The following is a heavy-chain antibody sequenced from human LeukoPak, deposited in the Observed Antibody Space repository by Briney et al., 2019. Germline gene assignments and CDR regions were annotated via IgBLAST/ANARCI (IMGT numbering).Heavy chain of an antibody. CDR2: IYTIGST. J-gene: IGHJ4*02. Sequence: PSETLSLTCTVSGGSISSYYWSWIRQPAGKGLEWIGRIYTIGSTNYNPSLKSRVTMSVDTSKNQFSVKLRSVSGEDTAVYYCARYMRGVVAGTPGYFDYWGQGTLVTVSS. CDR3: ARYMRGVVAGTPGYFDY. V-gene: IGHV4-4*07. CDR1: GGSISSYY. D-gene: IGHD2-15*01.